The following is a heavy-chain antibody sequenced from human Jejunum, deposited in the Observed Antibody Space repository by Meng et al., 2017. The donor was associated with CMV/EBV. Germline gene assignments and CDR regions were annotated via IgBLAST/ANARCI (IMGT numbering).Heavy chain of an antibody. CDR2: IDHTGSA. CDR3: ARQRKYAAGGTGEFDP. V-gene: IGHV4-34*01. CDR1: GGSFSGFY. Sequence: QVPLQEWGAGLFKPSDTRSLTCAVYGGSFSGFYWSWIRQPPGKGLEWIAEIDHTGSANYNPSLKSRVTISVDTSKNQFSLELNSVTAADTALYYCARQRKYAAGGTGEFDPWGQGTLVTVSS. J-gene: IGHJ5*02. D-gene: IGHD6-13*01.